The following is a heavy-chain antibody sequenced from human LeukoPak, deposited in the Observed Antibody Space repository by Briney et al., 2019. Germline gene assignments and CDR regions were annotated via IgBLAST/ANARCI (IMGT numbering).Heavy chain of an antibody. CDR1: SESFSTYY. V-gene: IGHV4-34*01. CDR2: INHSGST. D-gene: IGHD3-16*02. J-gene: IGHJ4*02. CDR3: ARLKITFGGVIVILRGGYFDY. Sequence: RTSETLSLTCAVYSESFSTYYWNWIRQPPGKGLEWIGEINHSGSTNYNPSLKSRVTISVDTSKNQFSLKLSSVTAADTAVYYCARLKITFGGVIVILRGGYFDYWGQGTLVTVSS.